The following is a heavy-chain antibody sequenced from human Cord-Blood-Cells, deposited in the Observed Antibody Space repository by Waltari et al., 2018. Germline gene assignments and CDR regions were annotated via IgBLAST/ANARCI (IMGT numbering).Heavy chain of an antibody. CDR3: ASITHYYDSSGYYEYFQH. CDR1: GGSFSGYY. V-gene: IGHV4-34*01. D-gene: IGHD3-22*01. J-gene: IGHJ1*01. Sequence: QVQLQQWGAGLLKPSETLSLTCAVYGGSFSGYYWSWIRQPPGKGLEWIGEINHSGSTNYNPDLKSRVTISVDTTKNQFSRKLSSVTAADTAVYYCASITHYYDSSGYYEYFQHWGQGTLVTVSS. CDR2: INHSGST.